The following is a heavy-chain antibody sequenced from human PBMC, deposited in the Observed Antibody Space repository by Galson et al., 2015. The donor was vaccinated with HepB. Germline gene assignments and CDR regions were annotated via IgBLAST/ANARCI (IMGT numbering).Heavy chain of an antibody. CDR2: ISGNAEVT. CDR3: AYSSGWYGFDY. D-gene: IGHD6-19*01. Sequence: SLRLSCAASGFTFSTYAMTWVRQAPGKGLEWVSVISGNAEVTYYADSVKGRFTISRDNSENTLYLQMNSLRAEDTAVYYCAYSSGWYGFDYWGQGTLVTVSS. CDR1: GFTFSTYA. V-gene: IGHV3-23*01. J-gene: IGHJ4*02.